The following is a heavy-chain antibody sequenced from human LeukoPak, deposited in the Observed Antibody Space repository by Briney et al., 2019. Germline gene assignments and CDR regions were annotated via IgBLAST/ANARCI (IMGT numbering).Heavy chain of an antibody. CDR2: IRSSGSST. CDR3: ARGPRDPTGYCSRGTCSPTYEV. Sequence: GGSLRLSCAASGFTFSTSWMSLVRQAPGKGLEWVSYIRSSGSSTYYADSVQGRFTISRDNAKNSVYLQMNSLRAEDTAMYYCARGPRDPTGYCSRGTCSPTYEVWGHGTLVTVSS. D-gene: IGHD2-2*03. J-gene: IGHJ4*01. CDR1: GFTFSTSW. V-gene: IGHV3-48*04.